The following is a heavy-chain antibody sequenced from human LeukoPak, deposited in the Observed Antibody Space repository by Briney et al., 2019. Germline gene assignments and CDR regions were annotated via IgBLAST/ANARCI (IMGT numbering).Heavy chain of an antibody. CDR1: GYTFTAYF. CDR2: INPNSGDA. D-gene: IGHD3-10*01. Sequence: ASVKVSCKPSGYTFTAYFIHWVRQAPGEGLEWMGWINPNSGDANYAQKFQGRVTLTRDTSIRTAYMDLSSLRSEDTAVYYCARAWSGSGSYYDLYYFDYWGQGTLVTVSS. V-gene: IGHV1-2*02. J-gene: IGHJ4*02. CDR3: ARAWSGSGSYYDLYYFDY.